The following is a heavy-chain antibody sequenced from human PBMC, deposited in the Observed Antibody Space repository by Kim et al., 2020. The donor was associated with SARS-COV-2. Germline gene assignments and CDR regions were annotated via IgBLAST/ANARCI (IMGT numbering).Heavy chain of an antibody. CDR3: AREDWSLDY. Sequence: SETLSLTCTVSGGSISSYYWTWIRQPPGKGLEWIGYIYYSGSTNYNPSLKSRVTISVDTSKNQFSLKLSSVTAADTAVYYCAREDWSLDYWGQGTLVTVSS. J-gene: IGHJ4*02. CDR2: IYYSGST. CDR1: GGSISSYY. D-gene: IGHD3-3*01. V-gene: IGHV4-59*13.